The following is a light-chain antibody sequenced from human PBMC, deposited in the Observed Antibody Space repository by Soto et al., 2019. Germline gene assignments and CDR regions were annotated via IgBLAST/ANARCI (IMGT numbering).Light chain of an antibody. J-gene: IGKJ1*01. V-gene: IGKV1-27*01. Sequence: DIQMTQSPSSLSASVGDRVTITCRASQGISNYLAWYQQKPGKVPKLLIYAASTLQSGVPSRFXGSGSGTDFTLTISSLQPEDVATYYCQKYNSAPPETFGQGTKVEIK. CDR1: QGISNY. CDR3: QKYNSAPPET. CDR2: AAS.